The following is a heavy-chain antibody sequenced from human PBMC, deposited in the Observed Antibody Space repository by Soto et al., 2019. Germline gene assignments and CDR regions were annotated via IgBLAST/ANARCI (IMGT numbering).Heavy chain of an antibody. V-gene: IGHV4-59*08. D-gene: IGHD3-22*01. CDR3: ARHYYTDPFDY. CDR2: ISDSGST. J-gene: IGHJ4*02. Sequence: PSETLSLTCTVSGASISRYYWSWIRQPPGKGLEWIGYISDSGSTDYNPSLKSRVTISVDTSKSQFSLKLASVTAADTAVYYCARHYYTDPFDYWGQGTLVTVS. CDR1: GASISRYY.